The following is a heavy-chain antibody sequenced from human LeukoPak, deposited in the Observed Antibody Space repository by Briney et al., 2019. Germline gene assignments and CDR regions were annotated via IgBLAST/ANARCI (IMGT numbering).Heavy chain of an antibody. V-gene: IGHV4-59*08. D-gene: IGHD3-3*01. CDR3: ARWYYDFWSGSWFDP. CDR1: GASISSYY. CDR2: IYYSGST. J-gene: IGHJ5*02. Sequence: TSETLSLTCTVSGASISSYYWSWIRQPPGKGLEWIGYIYYSGSTNHNPSLKSRVTISVDTSKNQFSLKLSSVTAADTAVYYCARWYYDFWSGSWFDPWGQGTLVTVSS.